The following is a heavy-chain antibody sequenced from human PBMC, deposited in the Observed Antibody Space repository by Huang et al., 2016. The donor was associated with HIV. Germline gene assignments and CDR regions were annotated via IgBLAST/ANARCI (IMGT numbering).Heavy chain of an antibody. Sequence: QVWLVESGGGVVQPGRPLRLSCVGSGFSFSSYGIHWVRQAPGKGLEWVAFSSEDGNGRSYAGSVKGRFSISRQNSKSTVSLQMNSLRVEDSGVYFCAKGSGHFDSWGQGTLVTVSP. J-gene: IGHJ5*01. CDR3: AKGSGHFDS. V-gene: IGHV3-30*18. D-gene: IGHD2-8*02. CDR2: SSEDGNGR. CDR1: GFSFSSYG.